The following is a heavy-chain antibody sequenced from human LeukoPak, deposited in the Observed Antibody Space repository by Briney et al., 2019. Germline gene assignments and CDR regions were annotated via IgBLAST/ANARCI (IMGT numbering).Heavy chain of an antibody. D-gene: IGHD3-16*01. CDR2: IYYSGST. V-gene: IGHV4-59*01. CDR1: GGSIGSYY. Sequence: SETLSLTCTVSGGSIGSYYWSWIRQPPGKGLEWIGYIYYSGSTNYNPSPKSRVTISVDTSKNQFSLKLSSVTAADTAVYYCARDLAENYFDYWGQGTLVTVSS. J-gene: IGHJ4*02. CDR3: ARDLAENYFDY.